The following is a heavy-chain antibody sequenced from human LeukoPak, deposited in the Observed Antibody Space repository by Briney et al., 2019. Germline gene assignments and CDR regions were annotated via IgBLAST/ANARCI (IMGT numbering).Heavy chain of an antibody. V-gene: IGHV3-23*01. CDR1: GFTFSSYA. Sequence: GGSLRLSCAASGFTFSSYAMSWVRQAPGKGLEWVSAISGSGGSTYYTDSVKGRFTISRDNSKNTLYLQMNSLRAEDTAVYYCAKEGRRKGYCSSTSCYADAFDIWGQGTMVTVSS. CDR2: ISGSGGST. J-gene: IGHJ3*02. D-gene: IGHD2-2*01. CDR3: AKEGRRKGYCSSTSCYADAFDI.